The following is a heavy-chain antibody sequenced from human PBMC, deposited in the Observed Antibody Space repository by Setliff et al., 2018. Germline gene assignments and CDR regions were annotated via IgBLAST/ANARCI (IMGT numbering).Heavy chain of an antibody. J-gene: IGHJ4*02. D-gene: IGHD5-12*01. Sequence: PSETLSLTCTVSDGSLSTYYWSWIRQPPGKGLEFIGYVYYSGTANYSPSLRSRLTISVDTSKNQFSLKLRSVTAADTAVYYCARGGTFRYFDFWGRGAPVTVS. V-gene: IGHV4-59*01. CDR3: ARGGTFRYFDF. CDR2: VYYSGTA. CDR1: DGSLSTYY.